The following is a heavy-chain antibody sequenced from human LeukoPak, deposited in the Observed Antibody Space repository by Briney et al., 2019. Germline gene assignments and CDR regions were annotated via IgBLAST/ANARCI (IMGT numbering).Heavy chain of an antibody. CDR2: ISSSSTI. CDR3: ARDAAQWLVQIDY. V-gene: IGHV3-48*01. Sequence: GGSLRLSCAASGFTFSSYSMNWVRQAPGKGLEWVSYISSSSTIYYADSVKGRFTISRDNAKNSLYLQMNSLRAEDTAVYYCARDAAQWLVQIDYWGQGTLVTVSS. CDR1: GFTFSSYS. J-gene: IGHJ4*02. D-gene: IGHD6-19*01.